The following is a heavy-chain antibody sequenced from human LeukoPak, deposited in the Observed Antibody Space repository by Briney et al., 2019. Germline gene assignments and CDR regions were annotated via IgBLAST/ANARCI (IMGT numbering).Heavy chain of an antibody. Sequence: LPGGSLRLSCAASGFTFSSYAMHWVRQAPGKGLEWVAVISYDGSNKYYADSVKGRFTISRDNSKNTLYLQMNSLRAEDTAVYYCARDHAVVTLGDYWGQGTLVTVSS. J-gene: IGHJ4*02. CDR2: ISYDGSNK. V-gene: IGHV3-30-3*01. CDR1: GFTFSSYA. D-gene: IGHD4-23*01. CDR3: ARDHAVVTLGDY.